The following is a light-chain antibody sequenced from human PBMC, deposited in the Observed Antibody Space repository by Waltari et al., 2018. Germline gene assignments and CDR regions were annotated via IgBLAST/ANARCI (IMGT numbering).Light chain of an antibody. Sequence: QSALTQPASVSGSPGQSITISCTGTSSDVGGYNLVSWYQQHPGKAPKLIIYEGNKWPSGVSHRFSGSKSGNTASLTIAGLQAEDEADDYCCSFAGSTTWVFGGGTTLTVL. CDR1: SSDVGGYNL. V-gene: IGLV2-23*01. CDR2: EGN. CDR3: CSFAGSTTWV. J-gene: IGLJ3*02.